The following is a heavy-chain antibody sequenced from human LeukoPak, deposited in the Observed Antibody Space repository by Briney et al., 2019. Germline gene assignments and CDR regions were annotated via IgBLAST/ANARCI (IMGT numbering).Heavy chain of an antibody. CDR2: INHSGST. CDR3: ARVGSGLRYYYYGMDV. J-gene: IGHJ6*02. V-gene: IGHV4-39*07. CDR1: GGSVSSGSYY. Sequence: PSETLSLTCTVSGGSVSSGSYYWSWIRQPPGKGLEWIGEINHSGSTNYNPSLKSRVTISVDTSKNQFSLKLSSVTAADTAVYYCARVGSGLRYYYYGMDVWGQGTTVTVSS. D-gene: IGHD3-22*01.